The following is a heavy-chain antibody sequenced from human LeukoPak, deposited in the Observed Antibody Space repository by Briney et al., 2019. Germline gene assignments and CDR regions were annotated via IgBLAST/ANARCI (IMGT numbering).Heavy chain of an antibody. CDR1: GVSISSSSYY. CDR2: IYYSGST. Sequence: SETLSLTCTVSGVSISSSSYYWGWIRQPPGKGLEWIGSIYYSGSTYYNPSLKSRVTISVDTSKNQFSLKLSSVTAADTAVYYCARVYSSSWFPGWYGMDVWGQGTTVTVSS. CDR3: ARVYSSSWFPGWYGMDV. V-gene: IGHV4-39*07. D-gene: IGHD6-13*01. J-gene: IGHJ6*02.